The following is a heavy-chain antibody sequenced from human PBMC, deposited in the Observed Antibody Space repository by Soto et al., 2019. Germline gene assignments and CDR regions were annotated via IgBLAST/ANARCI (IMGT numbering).Heavy chain of an antibody. CDR3: ARSQRVGNWGRPALDY. CDR2: MYHTGTT. V-gene: IGHV4-4*02. CDR1: GDSISSNSW. J-gene: IGHJ4*02. D-gene: IGHD3-16*01. Sequence: QVQLHESGPGLVKPSGTLSLTCAVSGDSISSNSWWSWVRQPPGKGLEWIGEMYHTGTTNYNLSLKSRVTISVDKSRNHLLLKLSSVTAADTAVYYCARSQRVGNWGRPALDYWGQGTLVTVSS.